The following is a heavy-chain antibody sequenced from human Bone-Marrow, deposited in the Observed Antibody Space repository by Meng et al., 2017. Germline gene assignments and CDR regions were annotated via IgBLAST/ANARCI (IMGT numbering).Heavy chain of an antibody. V-gene: IGHV3-7*01. Sequence: GESLKISCAASGFTFSSYWMSWVRQAPGKGLERVANIKQDGSEKYYVDSVKGRFTISRDNAKNSLYLQMNSLRAEDTAVYYCAREPRYYYDSSGYIQYYYYGMDVWGQGTTVTVSS. D-gene: IGHD3-22*01. CDR1: GFTFSSYW. CDR3: AREPRYYYDSSGYIQYYYYGMDV. J-gene: IGHJ6*02. CDR2: IKQDGSEK.